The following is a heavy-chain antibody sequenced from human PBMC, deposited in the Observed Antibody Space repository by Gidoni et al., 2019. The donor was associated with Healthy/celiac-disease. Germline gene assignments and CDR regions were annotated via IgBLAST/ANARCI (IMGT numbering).Heavy chain of an antibody. D-gene: IGHD3-10*01. CDR2: ISYDGSNK. Sequence: QVPLVESGGGVVQPGRSLRLSCAASGFTFSSYAMHWVRQAPGKGLGWVAVISYDGSNKYYADSVKGRFTISRDNSKNTLYLQMNSLRAEDTAVYYCARDQYYYGSGSYNYYYYGMDVWGQRTTVTVSS. J-gene: IGHJ6*02. CDR1: GFTFSSYA. CDR3: ARDQYYYGSGSYNYYYYGMDV. V-gene: IGHV3-30*04.